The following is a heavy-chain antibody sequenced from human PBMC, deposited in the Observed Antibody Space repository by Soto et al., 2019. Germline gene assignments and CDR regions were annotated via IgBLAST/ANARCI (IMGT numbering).Heavy chain of an antibody. V-gene: IGHV3-30-3*01. J-gene: IGHJ4*02. D-gene: IGHD6-19*01. CDR1: GFTFSSYA. CDR3: AREPTQGVAVAGHNFDY. Sequence: PGGSLRLSCAASGFTFSSYAMHWVRQAPGKGLEWVAVISYDGSNKYYADSVKGRFTISRDNSKNTLYLQMNSLRAEDTAVYYCAREPTQGVAVAGHNFDYWGQGTLVTVSS. CDR2: ISYDGSNK.